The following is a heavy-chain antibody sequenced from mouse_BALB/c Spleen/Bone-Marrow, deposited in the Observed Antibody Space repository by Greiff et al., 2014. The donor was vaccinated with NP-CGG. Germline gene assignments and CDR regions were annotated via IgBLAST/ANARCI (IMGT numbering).Heavy chain of an antibody. J-gene: IGHJ2*01. CDR3: ARDHFDH. CDR1: GYTFSSYW. Sequence: QVQLQQSGAELMKPGASVKISCKATGYTFSSYWIEWIKQRPGHGLEWIGEILPGSVTTNYNGRFKGKATFTADTSSNTAYMQLSSLTSEDSAVYYCARDHFDHWSPGTTLTVSS. CDR2: ILPGSVTT. V-gene: IGHV1-9*01.